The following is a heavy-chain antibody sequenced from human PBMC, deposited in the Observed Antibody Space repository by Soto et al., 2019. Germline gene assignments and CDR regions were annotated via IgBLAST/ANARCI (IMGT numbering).Heavy chain of an antibody. V-gene: IGHV4-31*03. CDR1: GGSISSGGYY. CDR2: IYYSGST. J-gene: IGHJ3*02. CDR3: ARGEYVWGSYRPFDAFDI. D-gene: IGHD3-16*02. Sequence: QVQLQESGPGLVKPSQTLSLTCTVSGGSISSGGYYWSWIRQHPGKGLEWIGYIYYSGSTYYNPYLKSRVTISVDTSKNQFSLKLSSVTAADTAVYYCARGEYVWGSYRPFDAFDIWGQGTMVTVSS.